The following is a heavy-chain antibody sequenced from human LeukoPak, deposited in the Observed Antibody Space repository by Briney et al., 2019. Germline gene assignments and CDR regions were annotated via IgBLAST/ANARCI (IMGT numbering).Heavy chain of an antibody. Sequence: PSETVSLPCAVSGGSFRGKYWTWIRQPPGKGLEWIGEITYSGSIYYNPSLKSRVTISVDTYKNQFCLKLNSVPGEETAVYYCARDLMTWGQGTLVTVSS. J-gene: IGHJ4*02. CDR2: ITYSGSI. CDR1: GGSFRGKY. CDR3: ARDLMT. V-gene: IGHV4-34*01.